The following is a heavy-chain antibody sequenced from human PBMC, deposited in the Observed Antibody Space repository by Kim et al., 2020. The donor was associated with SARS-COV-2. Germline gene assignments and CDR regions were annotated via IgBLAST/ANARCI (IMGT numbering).Heavy chain of an antibody. V-gene: IGHV1-46*01. Sequence: ASVKVSCKSSGYPFISHPIHWVRQAPGQGLEYMGIINPGGGDTNYAQRFQGRVTMTRDTSTTTVYMELRSLRSEDTAVYYGARGNGWPSWGQGTLVTVSS. D-gene: IGHD2-8*01. CDR1: GYPFISHP. J-gene: IGHJ5*02. CDR2: INPGGGDT. CDR3: ARGNGWPS.